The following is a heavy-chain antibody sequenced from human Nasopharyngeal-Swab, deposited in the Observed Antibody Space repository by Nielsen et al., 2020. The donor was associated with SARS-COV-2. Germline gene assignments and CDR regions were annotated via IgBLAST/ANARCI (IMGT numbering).Heavy chain of an antibody. V-gene: IGHV3-30*04. CDR3: ARDPYSSGGMFFNY. Sequence: GGSLRLSCAASGFTFSSYAMHWVRQAPGKGLEWVAVISYDGSNKYYADSVKGRFTISRDNSKNTLYLQMNSLRAEDTAVYYCARDPYSSGGMFFNYWGQGTLVTVSS. J-gene: IGHJ4*02. D-gene: IGHD2-15*01. CDR1: GFTFSSYA. CDR2: ISYDGSNK.